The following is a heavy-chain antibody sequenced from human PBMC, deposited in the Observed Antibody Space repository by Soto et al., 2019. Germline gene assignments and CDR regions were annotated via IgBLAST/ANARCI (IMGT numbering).Heavy chain of an antibody. Sequence: SQTLSLTCAISGDSVSSNSAAWNWIRQSPSRGLEWLGRTYYRSKWYNDYAVSVKSRITINPDTSNNQFSLQLNSVTPEDTAVYYCARATIFVVVIIGYYYGMDVWGQGXTVTVYS. V-gene: IGHV6-1*01. CDR3: ARATIFVVVIIGYYYGMDV. CDR1: GDSVSSNSAA. CDR2: TYYRSKWYN. D-gene: IGHD3-3*01. J-gene: IGHJ6*02.